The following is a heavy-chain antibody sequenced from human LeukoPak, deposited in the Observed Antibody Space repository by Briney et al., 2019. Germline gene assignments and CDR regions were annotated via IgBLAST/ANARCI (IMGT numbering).Heavy chain of an antibody. J-gene: IGHJ3*02. CDR1: GVSISRSDY. CDR2: IHYTGAT. D-gene: IGHD3-10*02. V-gene: IGHV4-31*03. Sequence: SETLSLTCTVSGVSISRSDYWSWIRQAPGKGLEWVGYIHYTGATYYNPSLKSRLTLSLDTSKNQFSLKLSSVTAADTAVHYCAREVDVPSTSDGFDIWGQGTVVTVSS. CDR3: AREVDVPSTSDGFDI.